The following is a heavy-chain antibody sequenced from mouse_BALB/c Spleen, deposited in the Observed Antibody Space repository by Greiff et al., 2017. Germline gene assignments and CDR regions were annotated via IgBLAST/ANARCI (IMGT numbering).Heavy chain of an antibody. J-gene: IGHJ1*01. Sequence: EVQRVESGGGLVKPGGSLKLSCAASGFTFSSYAMSWVRQSPEKRLEWVAEISSGGSYTYYPDTVTGRFTISRDNAKNTLYLEMSSLRSEDTAMYYCAREGAGTWYFDVWGAGTTVTVSS. CDR2: ISSGGSYT. D-gene: IGHD4-1*01. V-gene: IGHV5-9-4*01. CDR3: AREGAGTWYFDV. CDR1: GFTFSSYA.